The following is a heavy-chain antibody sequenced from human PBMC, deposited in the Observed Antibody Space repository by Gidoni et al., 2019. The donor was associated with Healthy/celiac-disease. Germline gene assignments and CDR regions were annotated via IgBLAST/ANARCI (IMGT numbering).Heavy chain of an antibody. CDR2: INHSGSK. J-gene: IGHJ5*02. D-gene: IGHD6-19*01. V-gene: IGHV4-34*01. CDR3: AQIAVAGQGACCWFDP. Sequence: QLQLQQWGAVLFMPSETLSLTCAVYGGSFSGYYWSWIRQPPGKAVEEIGQINHSGSKNYNPALNRRVTISVDTSKNQFSLKLSSVTAADTAVYYCAQIAVAGQGACCWFDPWGQGTLVTVSS. CDR1: GGSFSGYY.